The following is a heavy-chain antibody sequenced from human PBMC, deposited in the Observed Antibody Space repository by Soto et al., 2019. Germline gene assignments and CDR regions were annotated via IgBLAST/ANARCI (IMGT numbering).Heavy chain of an antibody. CDR3: ARGDMDACDI. J-gene: IGHJ3*02. CDR1: QFTFSSYW. V-gene: IGHV3-74*01. CDR2: IHHDGSSP. Sequence: EVQLVESGGGLVQPGGSLRLSCAASQFTFSSYWMHWVRQAPGKGLVWVSYIHHDGSSPTYADSVKGRFTISRDNAKNTLYLQMNSRRAEDTAVYYCARGDMDACDIWGQGTMVTVSS.